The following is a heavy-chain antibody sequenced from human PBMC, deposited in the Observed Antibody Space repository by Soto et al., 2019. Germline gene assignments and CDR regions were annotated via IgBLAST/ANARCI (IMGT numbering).Heavy chain of an antibody. CDR1: GGTFTSHA. Sequence: LVQSGAEVKPPGSSVMLSCKASGGTFTSHAFSWVRQTPGQGLEWMGGLILIFGAANYAQKFQGRVTITADESTSTVYMELSSLRSDDTAVYFCASPTRVLTGGAFDSWGQGTLVTVSS. J-gene: IGHJ4*02. CDR3: ASPTRVLTGGAFDS. V-gene: IGHV1-69*01. CDR2: LILIFGAA. D-gene: IGHD4-17*01.